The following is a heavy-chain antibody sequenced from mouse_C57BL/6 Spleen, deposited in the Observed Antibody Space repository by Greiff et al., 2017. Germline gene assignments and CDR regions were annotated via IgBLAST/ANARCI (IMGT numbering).Heavy chain of an antibody. J-gene: IGHJ2*01. CDR2: IDPSDSYT. CDR3: ARVRVIYDGYILDY. Sequence: QVQLQQPGAELVKPGASVKLSCKASGYTFTSYWMQWVKQRPGQGLEWIGEIDPSDSYTNYNQKFKGKATLTVDTSSSTAYMQLSSLTSEDSAVYYCARVRVIYDGYILDYWGQGTTLTVSS. V-gene: IGHV1-50*01. D-gene: IGHD2-3*01. CDR1: GYTFTSYW.